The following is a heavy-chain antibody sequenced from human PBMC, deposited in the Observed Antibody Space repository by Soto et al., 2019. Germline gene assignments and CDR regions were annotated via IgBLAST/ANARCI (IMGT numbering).Heavy chain of an antibody. CDR1: GYTLTELS. CDR2: FDPEDGET. Sequence: ASVKVSCKVSGYTLTELSMHWVRQAPGKGLEWMGGFDPEDGETIYAQKFQGRVTMTEDTSTDTAYMELRSLRSDDTAVYYCARDHGIAAAAYFDYWGQGTLVTVSS. V-gene: IGHV1-24*01. D-gene: IGHD6-13*01. J-gene: IGHJ4*02. CDR3: ARDHGIAAAAYFDY.